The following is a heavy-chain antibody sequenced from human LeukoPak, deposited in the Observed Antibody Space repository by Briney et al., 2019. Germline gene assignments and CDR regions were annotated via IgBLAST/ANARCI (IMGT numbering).Heavy chain of an antibody. CDR2: INNDGSST. CDR3: ARDDSRGFAY. V-gene: IGHV3-74*01. Sequence: GGSLRLSCAASGFTFSSYWVHWVRQAPGKGLVWVSRINNDGSSTSYADSVKGRFTISRDNAKNTLYLQINSLRAEDTAVYYCARDDSRGFAYWGQGTLVTVSS. J-gene: IGHJ4*02. D-gene: IGHD2-21*01. CDR1: GFTFSSYW.